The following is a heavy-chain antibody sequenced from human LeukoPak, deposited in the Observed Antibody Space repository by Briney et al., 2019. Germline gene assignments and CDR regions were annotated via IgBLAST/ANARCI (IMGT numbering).Heavy chain of an antibody. CDR1: GYSISSGYY. J-gene: IGHJ4*02. D-gene: IGHD3-3*01. CDR3: ARRSYYDFWSGYYFDY. V-gene: IGHV4-38-2*01. CDR2: IYHSGST. Sequence: SETLSLTCAVSGYSISSGYYWGWIRQPPGKRLEWIGSIYHSGSTYYNPSLKSRVTISVDTSKNQFSLKLSSVTAADTAVYYCARRSYYDFWSGYYFDYWGQGTLVTVSS.